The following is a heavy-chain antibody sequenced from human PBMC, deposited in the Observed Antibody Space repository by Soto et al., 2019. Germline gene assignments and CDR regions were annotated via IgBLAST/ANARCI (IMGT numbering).Heavy chain of an antibody. J-gene: IGHJ4*02. CDR2: IKSKTDGGTT. D-gene: IGHD3-16*02. V-gene: IGHV3-15*07. Sequence: EVQLVESGGGLVKPGGSLRLSCAASGFTFSNAWMNWVRQAPGKGLEWVGRIKSKTDGGTTDYAAPVKGRFTISRDDSKNTLYLQMNSLKTEDPAVYYCTTARGFSTYDYVWGSYRYYFDYWGQGTLVTVSS. CDR1: GFTFSNAW. CDR3: TTARGFSTYDYVWGSYRYYFDY.